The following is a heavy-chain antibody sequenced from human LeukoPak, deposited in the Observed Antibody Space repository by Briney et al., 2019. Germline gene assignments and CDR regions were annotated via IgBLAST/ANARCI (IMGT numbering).Heavy chain of an antibody. CDR2: IYSGGST. D-gene: IGHD3-22*01. V-gene: IGHV3-66*01. CDR1: GFTVSSNC. J-gene: IGHJ1*01. Sequence: GGSLRLSCAASGFTVSSNCMSWVRQAPGKGLEWVSVIYSGGSTYYADSVKGRFTISRDNSKNTLYLQMNSLRAEDTAVYYCARVGGYYDSSGKKYFQHWGQGTLVTVSS. CDR3: ARVGGYYDSSGKKYFQH.